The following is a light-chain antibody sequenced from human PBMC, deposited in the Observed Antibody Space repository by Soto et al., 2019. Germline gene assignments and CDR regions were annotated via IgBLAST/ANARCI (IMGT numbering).Light chain of an antibody. CDR3: QSYDSGLSGSWV. CDR1: SSNIGAGYD. J-gene: IGLJ3*02. CDR2: DDN. Sequence: VLTQPPSVSGAPGQRVTISCTGSSSNIGAGYDVHWYQQLPGAAPKLLISDDNSRPSGVPDRFSGSKSGTSASLAISGLQAEDEADYYCQSYDSGLSGSWVFGGGTKLTVL. V-gene: IGLV1-40*01.